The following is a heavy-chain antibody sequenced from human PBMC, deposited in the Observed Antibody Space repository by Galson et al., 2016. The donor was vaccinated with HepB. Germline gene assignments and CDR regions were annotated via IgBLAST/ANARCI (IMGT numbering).Heavy chain of an antibody. CDR3: ARGRYFGLDV. CDR1: GYTFTGYS. J-gene: IGHJ6*02. Sequence: SVKVSCKASGYTFTGYSLHWVRQAPGQRLEWMGLVNSASSNTKYSEPFQGRVTFITDTSASTAFLEMTNLTPEDTAVYFCARGRYFGLDVWGPGTTLIVSS. D-gene: IGHD3-9*01. V-gene: IGHV1-3*01. CDR2: VNSASSNT.